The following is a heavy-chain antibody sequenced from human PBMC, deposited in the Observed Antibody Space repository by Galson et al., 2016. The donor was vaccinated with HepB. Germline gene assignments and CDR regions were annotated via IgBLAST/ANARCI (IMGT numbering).Heavy chain of an antibody. CDR3: ARAVVVTATGMYGMDV. CDR1: GGSISNGDW. V-gene: IGHV4-4*02. J-gene: IGHJ6*02. D-gene: IGHD2-15*01. Sequence: EPLSLTCAVSGGSISNGDWWTWVRQPPGKGLEWIGEIYHSGSTNYNPSLKSRVTISVDKSKNQFSLKLNSVTAADTAVYYCARAVVVTATGMYGMDVWGQETTVTVSS. CDR2: IYHSGST.